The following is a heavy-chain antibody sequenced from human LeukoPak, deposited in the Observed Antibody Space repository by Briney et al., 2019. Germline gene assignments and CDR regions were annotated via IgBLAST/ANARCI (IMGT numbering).Heavy chain of an antibody. CDR1: GFTFSNFA. CDR2: ISYDGSRT. CDR3: ATAPLYSSSWYFRGYFDD. V-gene: IGHV3-30*04. D-gene: IGHD6-13*01. Sequence: GGSLRLSCTASGFTFSNFAMHWGRQAPGTGLEWVAVISYDGSRTDYTVSVNGRFTISRDNSKNTLYLQMNSLRTEDTAVYYCATAPLYSSSWYFRGYFDDWGQGTLVTVSS. J-gene: IGHJ4*02.